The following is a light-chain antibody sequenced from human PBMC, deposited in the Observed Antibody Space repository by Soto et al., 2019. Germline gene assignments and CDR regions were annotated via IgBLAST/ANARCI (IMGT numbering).Light chain of an antibody. J-gene: IGLJ2*01. CDR1: SSDIGTYNC. CDR3: SSYAGSSNFVV. V-gene: IGLV2-8*01. CDR2: EVS. Sequence: QSVLTQPPSASGSPGQSVTISCTGTSSDIGTYNCVSWYQQHPGKAPKLMIYEVSKRPSGVPDRFSGSKSGNAASLTISGLQADDEADYYCSSYAGSSNFVVFGGATQLTVL.